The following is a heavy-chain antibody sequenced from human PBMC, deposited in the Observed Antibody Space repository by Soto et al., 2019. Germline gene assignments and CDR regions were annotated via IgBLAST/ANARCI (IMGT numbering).Heavy chain of an antibody. D-gene: IGHD2-15*01. CDR3: ARGRGGHCSGGVCYRFLDP. CDR2: INPNSGGT. Sequence: ASVKVSCKASGYIFTDYYMHWVRQAPGQELGWMGRINPNSGGTNYAQKFQGRVTMTRDTSISTAYTELSSLRSEDTATYYCARGRGGHCSGGVCYRFLDPWGQGTLVTVSS. CDR1: GYIFTDYY. J-gene: IGHJ5*02. V-gene: IGHV1-2*06.